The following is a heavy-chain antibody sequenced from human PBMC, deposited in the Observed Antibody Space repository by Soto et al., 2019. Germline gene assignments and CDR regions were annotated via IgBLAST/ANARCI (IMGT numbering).Heavy chain of an antibody. CDR3: AKDLMDGSGSYPHYYYYGMDV. Sequence: GGSLRLSCAASGFTFSSYGMHWVRQAPGKGLEWVAVISYDGSNKYYADSVKGRFTISRDNSKNTLYLQMNSLRAEDTAVYYCAKDLMDGSGSYPHYYYYGMDVWGQGTTVTVSS. J-gene: IGHJ6*02. CDR1: GFTFSSYG. CDR2: ISYDGSNK. D-gene: IGHD3-10*01. V-gene: IGHV3-30*18.